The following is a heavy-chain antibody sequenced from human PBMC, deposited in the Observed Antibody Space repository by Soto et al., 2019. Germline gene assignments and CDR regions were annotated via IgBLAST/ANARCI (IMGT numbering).Heavy chain of an antibody. V-gene: IGHV4-31*03. J-gene: IGHJ3*02. CDR3: ARSLIVVVPAAREPHDAFGI. D-gene: IGHD2-2*01. Sequence: TLSLTCTVSGGSISSGGYYWSWIRQHPGKGLEWIGYIYYSGSTYYNPSLKSRVTISVDTSKNQFSLKLSSVTAAGTAVYYCARSLIVVVPAAREPHDAFGIWGQGTVV. CDR1: GGSISSGGYY. CDR2: IYYSGST.